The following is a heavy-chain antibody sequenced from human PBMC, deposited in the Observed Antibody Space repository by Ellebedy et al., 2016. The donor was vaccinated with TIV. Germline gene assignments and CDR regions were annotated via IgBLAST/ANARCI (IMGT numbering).Heavy chain of an antibody. CDR2: SSGRGEST. Sequence: GESLKISCATSGFIYSDYAISWVRQPPGKGLEWVSTSSGRGESTFAADSVKGRFTISRDFSKRTVYLQMNSLRVEDTAVYFCSTRGHSIGWFADWGQGTLVTVSS. CDR1: GFIYSDYA. J-gene: IGHJ5*02. D-gene: IGHD3-22*01. V-gene: IGHV3-23*01. CDR3: STRGHSIGWFAD.